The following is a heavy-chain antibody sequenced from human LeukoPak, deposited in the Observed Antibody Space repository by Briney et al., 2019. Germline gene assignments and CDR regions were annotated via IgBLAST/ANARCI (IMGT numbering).Heavy chain of an antibody. V-gene: IGHV3-33*06. CDR2: IWYDGSEK. D-gene: IGHD2-2*01. Sequence: GGSLRLSCGASGFAFSSHGMHWVRQAPGKGLEWLTIIWYDGSEKYYADSVKGPFTVSRDNSKNTVYLQMNSLRAEDTAVYYCGKDLGSSARYLDRVDYWGQGTLVTVSS. CDR3: GKDLGSSARYLDRVDY. CDR1: GFAFSSHG. J-gene: IGHJ4*02.